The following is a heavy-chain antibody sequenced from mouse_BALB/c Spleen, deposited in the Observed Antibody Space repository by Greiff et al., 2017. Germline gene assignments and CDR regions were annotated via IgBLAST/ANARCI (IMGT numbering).Heavy chain of an antibody. V-gene: IGHV5-6-3*01. J-gene: IGHJ4*01. CDR2: INSNGGST. Sequence: EVHLVESGGGLVQPGGSLKLSCAASGFTFSSYGMSWVRQTPDKRLELVATINSNGGSTYCPDSVKGRFTISRDNAKNTLYLQMSSLKSEDTAMYYCARDQDKPSYAMDYWGQGTSVTVSS. CDR1: GFTFSSYG. D-gene: IGHD3-2*02. CDR3: ARDQDKPSYAMDY.